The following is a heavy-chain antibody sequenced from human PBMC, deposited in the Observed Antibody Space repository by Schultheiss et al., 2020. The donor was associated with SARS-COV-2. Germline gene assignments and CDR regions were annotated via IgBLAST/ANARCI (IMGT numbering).Heavy chain of an antibody. CDR3: ARATRVESLFSVRGGSFDF. V-gene: IGHV4-61*05. CDR1: GGSISTNNYY. D-gene: IGHD5-24*01. J-gene: IGHJ4*02. Sequence: SETLSLTCTVSGGSISTNNYYWGWIRQPPGKGLDPIGNIYFTGITKYNPSLKSRVTISIDTSKNQFSLKLGSVTAADTAVYFCARATRVESLFSVRGGSFDFWGRGALVTVSS. CDR2: IYFTGIT.